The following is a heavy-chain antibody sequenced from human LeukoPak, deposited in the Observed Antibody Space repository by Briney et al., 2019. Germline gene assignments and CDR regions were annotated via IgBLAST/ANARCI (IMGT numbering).Heavy chain of an antibody. Sequence: ASVKVSCKASGYTFTSYDINWVRQATGQGLEWMGWMNPNSGNTGYAQKFQGRVTMTRNTSISTAYMELSSLRSDDTAVYYCARGAYYYDSSGSAFDIWGQGTMVTVSS. CDR3: ARGAYYYDSSGSAFDI. D-gene: IGHD3-22*01. CDR2: MNPNSGNT. CDR1: GYTFTSYD. J-gene: IGHJ3*02. V-gene: IGHV1-8*01.